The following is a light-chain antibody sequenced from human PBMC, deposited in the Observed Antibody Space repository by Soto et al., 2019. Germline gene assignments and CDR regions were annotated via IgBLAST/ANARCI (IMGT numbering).Light chain of an antibody. V-gene: IGKV3-20*01. J-gene: IGKJ2*01. CDR1: QTISSSY. CDR2: GAS. Sequence: VLTQSPGTLSLSPGERATISCRASQTISSSYLAWYQHKPGQAPRLLIYGASSRATGIPHRFSGSGSGTDLTLTISRLEPEDCGVYSCQQYGGSPPYTFGEGTRLEIK. CDR3: QQYGGSPPYT.